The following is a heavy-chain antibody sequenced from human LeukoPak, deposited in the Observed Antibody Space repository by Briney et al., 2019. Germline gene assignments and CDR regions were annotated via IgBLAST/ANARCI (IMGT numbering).Heavy chain of an antibody. CDR1: GFTLSTLEVG. D-gene: IGHD3-10*01. V-gene: IGHV2-5*01. J-gene: IGHJ5*02. Sequence: AAGPTLVNPKQPLTLTCTFSGFTLSTLEVGVGWIRQPPGKALVWLAVIFWNDHTIYSPYLKSRLTITKDTSKNQVLLTLTDMDPVDTATYICAHHLDGEFFDPWGQGTLVTVSS. CDR2: IFWNDHT. CDR3: AHHLDGEFFDP.